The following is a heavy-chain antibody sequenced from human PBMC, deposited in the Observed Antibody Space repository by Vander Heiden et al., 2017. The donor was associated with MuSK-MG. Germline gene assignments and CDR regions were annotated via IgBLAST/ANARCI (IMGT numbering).Heavy chain of an antibody. V-gene: IGHV4-59*01. D-gene: IGHD3-22*01. CDR1: GGSISSYY. CDR3: ARWGGNYYDSSGYYPY. J-gene: IGHJ4*02. Sequence: QVQLQESGPGLVKPSATLSLTCTVSGGSISSYYWSWIRQTPGKGLEWIGCINCSGGTNYNPSLKSRVTISVDTSKNQFSLKLSSVTAADTAVYYCARWGGNYYDSSGYYPYWGQGTLVTVSS. CDR2: INCSGGT.